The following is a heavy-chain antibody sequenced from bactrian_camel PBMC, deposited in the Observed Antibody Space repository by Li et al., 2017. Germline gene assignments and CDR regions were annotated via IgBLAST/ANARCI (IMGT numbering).Heavy chain of an antibody. CDR3: AVRLGPNGFDIPVSPGRHPCGDFSY. Sequence: HVQLVESGGGSVQAGGSLRLSCAASGYLWVTYCTTWFRQAPGSECELVSFISSDGRTYYTDSVKGRFTISQEVNAKNTVHLEMKSLKSVDTAVYWCAVRLGPNGFDIPVSPGRHPCGDFSYWGQGTQVTVS. CDR2: ISSDGRT. D-gene: IGHD2*01. J-gene: IGHJ6*01. CDR1: GYLWVTYC. V-gene: IGHV3S60*01.